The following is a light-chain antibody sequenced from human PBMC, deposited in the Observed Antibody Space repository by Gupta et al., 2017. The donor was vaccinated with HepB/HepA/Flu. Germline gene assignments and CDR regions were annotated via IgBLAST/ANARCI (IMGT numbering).Light chain of an antibody. V-gene: IGLV2-14*03. CDR3: SSYTGSTLV. J-gene: IGLJ2*01. CDR1: SSDVGGYND. CDR2: DVS. Sequence: QPALTQPASVSGSPGQSITISCPGTSSDVGGYNDVSWYQQHPGKAPKLMIYDVSNRPSGVSNRFSGSKSGNTASLTISGLQAEDEANYYCSSYTGSTLVFGGGTKLTVL.